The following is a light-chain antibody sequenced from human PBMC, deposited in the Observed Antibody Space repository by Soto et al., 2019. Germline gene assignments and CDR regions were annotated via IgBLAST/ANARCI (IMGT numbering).Light chain of an antibody. CDR2: YDS. Sequence: SYELTQPPSVSVAPGKTARITCGGNNIGSKSVHWYQQKPGQAPVLVIYYDSDRPSGIPERFSGSNSGNTATLTISRVEAGDEADYYCQVWDSSSDHPFGGGTKLNVL. J-gene: IGLJ2*01. V-gene: IGLV3-21*04. CDR3: QVWDSSSDHP. CDR1: NIGSKS.